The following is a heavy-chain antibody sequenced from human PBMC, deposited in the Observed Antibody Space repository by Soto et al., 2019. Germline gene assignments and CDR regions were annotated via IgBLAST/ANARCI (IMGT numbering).Heavy chain of an antibody. CDR3: ARASSSWYSDWFDP. J-gene: IGHJ5*02. Sequence: SVKVSCKASGYTFTSYGISWVRQAPGQGLEWMGWISAYNGNTNYAQKLQGRVTMTTDTSTSTAYMELRSLRSDDTAVYYCARASSSWYSDWFDPWGQGTLVTVSS. CDR1: GYTFTSYG. D-gene: IGHD6-13*01. V-gene: IGHV1-18*01. CDR2: ISAYNGNT.